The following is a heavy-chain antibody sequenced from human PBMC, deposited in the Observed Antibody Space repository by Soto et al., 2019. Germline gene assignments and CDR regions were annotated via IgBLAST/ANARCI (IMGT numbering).Heavy chain of an antibody. CDR1: GGIFSSNA. Sequence: QVQLVQSGAEVKKPGSSVKVSCQASGGIFSSNAISWVRQAPGQGLEWMGGILPIFDTTHYEQTFQGRVAVSAAESQSTAYMEWRSFKSEDTALYYWATGGRGYSSAPRFYFEYWRQGTLVTVSS. D-gene: IGHD5-18*01. CDR3: ATGGRGYSSAPRFYFEY. V-gene: IGHV1-69*01. J-gene: IGHJ4*02. CDR2: ILPIFDTT.